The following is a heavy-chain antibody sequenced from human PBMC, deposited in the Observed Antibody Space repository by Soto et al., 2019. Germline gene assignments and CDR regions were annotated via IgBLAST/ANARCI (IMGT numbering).Heavy chain of an antibody. J-gene: IGHJ5*02. V-gene: IGHV1-69*01. CDR1: GGTFSSYA. CDR3: ARDPHYYDTSNNWFDP. Sequence: VSCKASGGTFSSYAISWVRQAPGQGLEWMGGIIPIFGTANYAQKFQGRVTITADESTSTAYMELSSLRSEDTAVYYCARDPHYYDTSNNWFDPWGQGTLVTVSS. CDR2: IIPIFGTA. D-gene: IGHD3-22*01.